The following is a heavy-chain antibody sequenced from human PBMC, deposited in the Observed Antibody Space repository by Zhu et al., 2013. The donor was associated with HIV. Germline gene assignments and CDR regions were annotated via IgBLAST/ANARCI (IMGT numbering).Heavy chain of an antibody. J-gene: IGHJ4*02. CDR3: AKTGLAYCGGDCYSRFDY. D-gene: IGHD2-21*02. Sequence: QVQLVQSGAEVKKPGSSVKVSCKASGGTFSSYAISWVRQAPGQGLEWMGGIIPIFGTANYAQKFQGRVTITADESTSTAYMELSSLRSEDTAVYYCAKTGLAYCGGDCYSRFDYWGQGTLVTVSS. CDR1: GGTFSSYA. CDR2: IIPIFGTA. V-gene: IGHV1-69*01.